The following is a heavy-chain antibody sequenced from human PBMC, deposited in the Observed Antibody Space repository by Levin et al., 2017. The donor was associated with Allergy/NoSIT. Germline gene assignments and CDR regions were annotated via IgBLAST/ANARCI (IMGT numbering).Heavy chain of an antibody. CDR2: ISVYNGDI. D-gene: IGHD5/OR15-5a*01. CDR3: ARSQPSAVVYLSYLDT. J-gene: IGHJ4*02. CDR1: GYTFTSFG. Sequence: ASVKVSCKTSGYTFTSFGVSWVRQAPGQGLEWMGWISVYNGDIRYAQKFQGRVTLTTDPSTSTAYMELRSLRSDDTAVYFCARSQPSAVVYLSYLDTWGQGTLVSVSS. V-gene: IGHV1-18*01.